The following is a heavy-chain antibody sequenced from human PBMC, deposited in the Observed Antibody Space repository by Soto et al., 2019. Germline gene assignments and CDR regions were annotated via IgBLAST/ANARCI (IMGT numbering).Heavy chain of an antibody. CDR2: ITPVFGTA. Sequence: QVQLVQSGAEVKKPGSSVKVSCKASGGTFSSYAIDWVRQAPGQGLEWMGGITPVFGTANYAQKFQGRVTITADESTSTAYMELSSLRSEDTAVYYCARESPVDTAMVTSFFDYWGQGTLVTVSS. CDR1: GGTFSSYA. CDR3: ARESPVDTAMVTSFFDY. D-gene: IGHD5-18*01. V-gene: IGHV1-69*01. J-gene: IGHJ4*02.